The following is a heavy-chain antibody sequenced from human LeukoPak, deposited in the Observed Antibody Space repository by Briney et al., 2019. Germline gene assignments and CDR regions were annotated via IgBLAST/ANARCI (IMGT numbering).Heavy chain of an antibody. D-gene: IGHD2-21*02. J-gene: IGHJ3*02. V-gene: IGHV3-23*01. Sequence: GGSLRLSCAASGFTFSSYAMSWVRQAPGKGLEWVSAISGSGGSTYYADSVKGRFTISRDNSKNTLYLQMNSLRAEDTAVYYCAKVPAYCGGDCLAAFDIWGQGTMVTVSS. CDR3: AKVPAYCGGDCLAAFDI. CDR1: GFTFSSYA. CDR2: ISGSGGST.